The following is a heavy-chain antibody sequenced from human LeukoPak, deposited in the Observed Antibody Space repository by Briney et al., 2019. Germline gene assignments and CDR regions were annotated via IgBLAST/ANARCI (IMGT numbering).Heavy chain of an antibody. CDR3: AKMPVSYSSGWSTFDY. J-gene: IGHJ4*02. D-gene: IGHD6-19*01. CDR2: ISDSGGTT. V-gene: IGHV3-23*01. CDR1: GFTFSSYA. Sequence: GGSLRLSCAASGFTFSSYAMRWVRQTPGKGLEWVSGISDSGGTTYYAVSVKGRFTISRDNSKNPLYLQMNSLRAEDTAIYYCAKMPVSYSSGWSTFDYWGQGTLVTVSS.